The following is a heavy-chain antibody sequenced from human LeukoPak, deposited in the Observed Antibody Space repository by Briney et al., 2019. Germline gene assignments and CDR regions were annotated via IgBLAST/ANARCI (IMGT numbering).Heavy chain of an antibody. V-gene: IGHV1-3*01. CDR2: INAGNGNT. CDR3: ARTDVVVTASSIGVGAFDI. J-gene: IGHJ3*02. CDR1: GYTFTSYA. Sequence: ASVKVSCKASGYTFTSYAMHWVRQAPGQRLEWMGWINAGNGNTKYSQKFQGRVTITRDTSASTAYMELSSLRSEDTAVYYCARTDVVVTASSIGVGAFDIWGQGTMVTVSS. D-gene: IGHD2-21*02.